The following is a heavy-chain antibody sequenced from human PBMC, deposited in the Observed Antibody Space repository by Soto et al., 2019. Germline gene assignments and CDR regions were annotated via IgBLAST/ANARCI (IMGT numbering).Heavy chain of an antibody. CDR2: ISPNNGDT. CDR3: TRFGAYGSH. Sequence: QVQLVQSGAEVQKPGASVKVSCTASGYTFTSYGISWVRQAPGQGLEWMGRISPNNGDTYYAQKFQGRVTMTTDTSTSTVYMDLTSLTSDDTAIYFCTRFGAYGSHWGQGTLVTVSS. CDR1: GYTFTSYG. D-gene: IGHD3-10*01. J-gene: IGHJ4*02. V-gene: IGHV1-18*04.